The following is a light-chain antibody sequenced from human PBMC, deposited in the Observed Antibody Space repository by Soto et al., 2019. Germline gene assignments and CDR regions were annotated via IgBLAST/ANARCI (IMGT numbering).Light chain of an antibody. V-gene: IGLV2-11*01. J-gene: IGLJ3*02. Sequence: QSALTQPRSVSGSPRQSVTISCTGTRSDVGGYNYVSWYQQHPGKAPKLMIYDVSKRPSGVPDRFSGSKSDNTASLTISGLQAEDEADYYCCSYAGSSLVVFGGGTKLTVL. CDR1: RSDVGGYNY. CDR3: CSYAGSSLVV. CDR2: DVS.